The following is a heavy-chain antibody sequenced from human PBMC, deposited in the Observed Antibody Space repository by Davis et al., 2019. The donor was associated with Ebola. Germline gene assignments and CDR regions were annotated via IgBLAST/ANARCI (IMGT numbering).Heavy chain of an antibody. CDR3: ARYRAARPGGVDY. CDR1: AGSLSGYY. D-gene: IGHD6-6*01. J-gene: IGHJ4*02. CDR2: INHSGST. Sequence: SQTLSLTCAVYAGSLSGYYWSWIRQPPGKGLEWIGEINHSGSTNYNPSPKSRVTISVDTSKNQCSLKLSSVTAADTPVYYCARYRAARPGGVDYWGQGTLVTVSS. V-gene: IGHV4-34*01.